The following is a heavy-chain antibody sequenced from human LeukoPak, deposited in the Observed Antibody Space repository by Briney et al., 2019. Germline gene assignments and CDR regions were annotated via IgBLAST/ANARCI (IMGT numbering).Heavy chain of an antibody. J-gene: IGHJ5*02. CDR3: ARRLAVGLVNL. D-gene: IGHD6-19*01. CDR1: GYSISSGYY. Sequence: SETLSLTCTVSGYSISSGYYWGWIRQPPGKGLEWIGSIYHSVSTYYNPSLKSRVTISVDTSKNQFSLKLSSVTAADTAVYYCARRLAVGLVNLWGQGTLVTVSS. V-gene: IGHV4-38-2*02. CDR2: IYHSVST.